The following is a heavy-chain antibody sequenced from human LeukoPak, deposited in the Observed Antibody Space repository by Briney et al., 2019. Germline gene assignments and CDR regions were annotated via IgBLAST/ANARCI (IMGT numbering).Heavy chain of an antibody. CDR1: GFTFSSYA. Sequence: GGSLRLSCAASGFTFSSYAMSWVRQAPGKGLEWVSAISSSSSYIYYADSVKGRFTISRDNAKNSLYLQMNSLRAEDTAVYYCARGLTMIVVVIQSPYYFDYWGQGTLVTVSS. J-gene: IGHJ4*02. D-gene: IGHD3-22*01. CDR3: ARGLTMIVVVIQSPYYFDY. V-gene: IGHV3-21*01. CDR2: ISSSSSYI.